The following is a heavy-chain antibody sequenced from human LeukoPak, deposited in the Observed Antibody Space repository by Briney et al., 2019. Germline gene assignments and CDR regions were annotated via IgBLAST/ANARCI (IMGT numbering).Heavy chain of an antibody. CDR3: AKSRARREGSSGSIDY. V-gene: IGHV3-23*01. D-gene: IGHD3-22*01. CDR2: ISGNGGST. J-gene: IGHJ4*02. Sequence: PGGSLRPSCAASGFTFSTYAMTWVRQAPGKGLEWVSAISGNGGSTYYADPAKGRFTISRDNSKNTLHLQMNSLRAEDTAIYYCAKSRARREGSSGSIDYWGQGTLVTVSS. CDR1: GFTFSTYA.